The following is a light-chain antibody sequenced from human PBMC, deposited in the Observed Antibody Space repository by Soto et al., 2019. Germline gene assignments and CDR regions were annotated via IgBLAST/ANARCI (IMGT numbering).Light chain of an antibody. J-gene: IGLJ2*01. CDR2: GVS. CDR3: SSFTRTTTLEVV. CDR1: SSDVGGYKY. V-gene: IGLV2-14*01. Sequence: QSVLTQPASVSGSPGRSISISCTGASSDVGGYKYVSWYQQHPGKAPKLLLYGVSHRPSGVSNRFSGSQSGNTASLTISGLQAEDEGDYYCSSFTRTTTLEVVFGGGTKVTVL.